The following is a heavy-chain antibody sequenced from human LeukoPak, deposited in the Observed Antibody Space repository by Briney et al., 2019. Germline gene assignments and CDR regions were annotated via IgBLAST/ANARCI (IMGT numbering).Heavy chain of an antibody. CDR1: GFSVSTNY. J-gene: IGHJ4*02. V-gene: IGHV3-53*01. CDR2: IYGGGNT. D-gene: IGHD3-22*01. Sequence: GGSLRLSCAASGFSVSTNYLTWVRQAPGKGLEWVSIIYGGGNTYYAGSVKGRFIISRDSSKNTLYLQMSSLRAEDTAVYYCARGVYYSDSSAYVDYWGQGTLVTVSS. CDR3: ARGVYYSDSSAYVDY.